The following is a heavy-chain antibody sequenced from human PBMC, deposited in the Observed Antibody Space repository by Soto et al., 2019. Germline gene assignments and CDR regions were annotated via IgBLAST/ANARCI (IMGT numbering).Heavy chain of an antibody. CDR2: VYYSGST. CDR1: GGSMSNYY. V-gene: IGHV4-59*01. CDR3: TREQTSTVVTQ. Sequence: SETLSLTCTVSGGSMSNYYWSWIRQPPGKGLEWIGCVYYSGSTNYNPSLKSRVTISVDTSTHQFSLKLASVTAADTAVYYCTREQTSTVVTQWGPGTLVTVSS. J-gene: IGHJ4*02. D-gene: IGHD4-17*01.